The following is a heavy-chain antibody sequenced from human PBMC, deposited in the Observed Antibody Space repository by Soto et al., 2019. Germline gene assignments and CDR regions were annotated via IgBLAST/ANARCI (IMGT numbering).Heavy chain of an antibody. D-gene: IGHD3-10*01. CDR2: IYYSVST. CDR1: GGSISSGDYY. CDR3: ARGVTMVRGVIIGDY. J-gene: IGHJ4*02. Sequence: SETLSLTCTVSGGSISSGDYYCSWILHPPGKGLEWIGYIYYSVSTYYNPSLKSRVTISVDTSKNQFYLKMSSVTDADTAVYYCARGVTMVRGVIIGDYWGQGTLVTVSS. V-gene: IGHV4-30-4*01.